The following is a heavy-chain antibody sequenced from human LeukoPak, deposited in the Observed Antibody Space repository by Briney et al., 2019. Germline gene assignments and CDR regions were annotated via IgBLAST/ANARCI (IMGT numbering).Heavy chain of an antibody. CDR1: GGSISSSSYY. V-gene: IGHV4-39*07. J-gene: IGHJ4*02. Sequence: SETLSLTCTVSGGSISSSSYYWGWIRQLPGKGLEWIGSIYYSGSTYYNPSLKSRVTISVDTSKNQFSLKLSSVTAADTAVYYCANDRPGGFDYWGQGALVIVSS. CDR3: ANDRPGGFDY. CDR2: IYYSGST. D-gene: IGHD3-16*01.